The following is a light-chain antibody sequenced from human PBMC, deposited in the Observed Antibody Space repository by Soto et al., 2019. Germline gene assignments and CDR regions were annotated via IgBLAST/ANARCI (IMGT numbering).Light chain of an antibody. CDR3: QQFYNYPLT. CDR2: DAS. CDR1: QGISSL. Sequence: AIPLTQSPSSLSASVGAGVTITCRASQGISSLLAWYQQKPGKPPKLLIYDASSLQSGVPSRFSGSVSGTDFTLSISSLQPEDFATYYCQQFYNYPLTFGPGTKVDIK. V-gene: IGKV1D-13*01. J-gene: IGKJ3*01.